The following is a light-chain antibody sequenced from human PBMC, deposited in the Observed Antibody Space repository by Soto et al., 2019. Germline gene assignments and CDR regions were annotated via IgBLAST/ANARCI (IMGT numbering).Light chain of an antibody. CDR1: GRDVGDSSH. CDR3: CLSPGSLTWL. CDR2: EVN. V-gene: IGLV2-11*01. Sequence: QSALTQPRSVSGSPGQSVTISSTATGRDVGDSSHVSWYQLHPGKAPKLMIYEVNNRPSGVPDRFSGSKSGSTASLTISGLQAEDEAEYYCCLSPGSLTWLFGGGTKLTVL. J-gene: IGLJ3*02.